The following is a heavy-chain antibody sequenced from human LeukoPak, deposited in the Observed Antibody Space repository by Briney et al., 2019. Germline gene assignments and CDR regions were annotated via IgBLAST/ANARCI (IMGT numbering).Heavy chain of an antibody. D-gene: IGHD6-13*01. Sequence: ASVKVSCKASGYTFTSYAMHWVRQAPGQRLEWMGWINAGNGNTKYSQKFQGRVTITRDTSASTAYMELSSLRSEDTAVYYCARDLFLIAAAGTGFDPWGQGTLVTVSS. CDR1: GYTFTSYA. J-gene: IGHJ5*02. CDR2: INAGNGNT. V-gene: IGHV1-3*01. CDR3: ARDLFLIAAAGTGFDP.